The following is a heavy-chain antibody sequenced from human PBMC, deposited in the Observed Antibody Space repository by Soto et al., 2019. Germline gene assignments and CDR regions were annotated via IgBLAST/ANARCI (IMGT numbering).Heavy chain of an antibody. Sequence: GGSLRLSCAASGFTFDDYTMHWVRQAPGKGLEWVSLISWDDGSTYYADSVKGRFTISRDNSKNSLYLQMNSLRTEDTALYYCAKDIRGSSWIYYYYYGMDVWGQGTTVTVSS. CDR2: ISWDDGST. D-gene: IGHD6-13*01. CDR3: AKDIRGSSWIYYYYYGMDV. J-gene: IGHJ6*02. CDR1: GFTFDDYT. V-gene: IGHV3-43*01.